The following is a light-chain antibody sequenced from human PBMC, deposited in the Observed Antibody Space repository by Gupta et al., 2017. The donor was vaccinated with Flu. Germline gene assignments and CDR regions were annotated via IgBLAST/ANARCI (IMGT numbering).Light chain of an antibody. J-gene: IGKJ4*01. CDR2: GAS. CDR3: QQFQDWSPLT. CDR1: QNVNTD. V-gene: IGKV3D-15*01. Sequence: EIVLTQSPATLSVSPGERATVSCRASQNVNTDLAWYQQRPGQAPRLLIYGASTRPMGIPDRFSGSGSGTEFTLTINSLQSEDFAVYYCQQFQDWSPLTFGGGTRFGDQT.